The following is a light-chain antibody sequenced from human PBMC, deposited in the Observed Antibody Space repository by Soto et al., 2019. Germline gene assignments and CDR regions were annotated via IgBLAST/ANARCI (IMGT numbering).Light chain of an antibody. J-gene: IGLJ3*02. CDR3: QSYGCSNLQ. CDR2: EDN. Sequence: NFMLTQPHSVSESPGKTVTISCTRSSGSIASNYVRSYQQRPGSAPITEIYEDNQRPSGVPHRFSGSIDSSSNSASLTISCLKTEDEADFCQSYGCSNLQFAGGTKVTVL. CDR1: SGSIASNY. V-gene: IGLV6-57*04.